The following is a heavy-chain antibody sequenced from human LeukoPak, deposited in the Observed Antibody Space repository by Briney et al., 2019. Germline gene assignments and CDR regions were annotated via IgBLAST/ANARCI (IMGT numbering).Heavy chain of an antibody. CDR3: AKGNSAGSSKSWFDP. V-gene: IGHV3-53*01. CDR1: GFSVSSNY. D-gene: IGHD3-10*01. J-gene: IGHJ5*02. Sequence: GGPLRLSCAASGFSVSSNYMSWVRQAPGKGLEWVSVIYSGGSTYYADSVKGRFTISRDNSKNTVYLQMNSLSAEDTAVYYCAKGNSAGSSKSWFDPWGQGTLVTVSS. CDR2: IYSGGST.